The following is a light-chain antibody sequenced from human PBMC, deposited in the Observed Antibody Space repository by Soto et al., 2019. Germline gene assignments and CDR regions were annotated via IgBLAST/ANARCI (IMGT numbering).Light chain of an antibody. CDR1: NSDIGDFNY. Sequence: QSALTQPASVSGSPGQSITISCTGTNSDIGDFNYVSWYQQHPGKAPKLMIYEVDHRPSGLSNRFSGSKSGNTASLTISGLQPEDEAAYYCSSFTNVNTLIFGGGTKVTVL. CDR2: EVD. V-gene: IGLV2-14*01. J-gene: IGLJ2*01. CDR3: SSFTNVNTLI.